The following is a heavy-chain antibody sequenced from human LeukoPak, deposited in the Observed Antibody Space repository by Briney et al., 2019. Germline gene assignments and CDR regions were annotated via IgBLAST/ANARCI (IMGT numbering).Heavy chain of an antibody. CDR2: ISSSSSTI. Sequence: GGSLRLSCAASGFTISSYSMNWVRQAPGKGLEWVSYISSSSSTIYYADSVKGRFTISRDNAKNSLYLQMNNLRAEDTAVYYCARGGDYTGDYWGQGTLVTVSS. J-gene: IGHJ4*02. CDR1: GFTISSYS. CDR3: ARGGDYTGDY. V-gene: IGHV3-48*01. D-gene: IGHD4-17*01.